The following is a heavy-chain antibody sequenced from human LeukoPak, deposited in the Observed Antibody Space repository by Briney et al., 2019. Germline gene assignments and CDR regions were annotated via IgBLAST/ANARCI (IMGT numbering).Heavy chain of an antibody. D-gene: IGHD2-21*02. J-gene: IGHJ3*02. CDR2: IKSKTDGGTT. Sequence: PGGSLRLSCAASGFTFSNAWMSWVRQAPGKGLEWVGCIKSKTDGGTTDYAAPVKGRFTISRDDSKNTLYLQMNSLKTEDTAVYYCTTEGILAYCGGDCYSMSAFDIWGQGTMVTVSS. CDR3: TTEGILAYCGGDCYSMSAFDI. CDR1: GFTFSNAW. V-gene: IGHV3-15*01.